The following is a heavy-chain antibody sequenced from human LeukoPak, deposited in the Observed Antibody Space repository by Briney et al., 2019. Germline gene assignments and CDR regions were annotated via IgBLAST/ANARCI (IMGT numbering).Heavy chain of an antibody. J-gene: IGHJ4*02. Sequence: PGGSLRLSCAASGFIFSSYGMHWVRQAPGKGLEWVAVISYDGRNHYYADSVKGRFTISRDNSKNTLYPQMNSLRAEDTAVYYCAKDSGYFDYWGQGTLVTVSS. CDR2: ISYDGRNH. CDR3: AKDSGYFDY. V-gene: IGHV3-30*18. D-gene: IGHD1-26*01. CDR1: GFIFSSYG.